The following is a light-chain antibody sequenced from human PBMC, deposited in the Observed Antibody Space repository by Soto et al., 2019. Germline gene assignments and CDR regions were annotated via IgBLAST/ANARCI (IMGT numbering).Light chain of an antibody. CDR3: QQSHSTPLT. CDR1: MRISNY. Sequence: DIQVIQSPSSLSASVGDRVTITCRAKMRISNYLNWYQQKPGKAPKLLISGASTLQSGVPSRFSGSGSGADFTLTISSLQPDDSAIYYCQQSHSTPLTFGGGTKLEIK. J-gene: IGKJ4*01. CDR2: GAS. V-gene: IGKV1-39*01.